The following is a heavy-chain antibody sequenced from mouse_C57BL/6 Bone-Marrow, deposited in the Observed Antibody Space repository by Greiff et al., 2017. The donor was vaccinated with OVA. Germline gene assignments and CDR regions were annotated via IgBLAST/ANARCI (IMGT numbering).Heavy chain of an antibody. J-gene: IGHJ4*01. CDR2: INPSSGYT. Sequence: VKLQESGAELARPGASVKMSCKASGYTFTSYTMHWVKQRPGQGLEWIGYINPSSGYTKYNQKFKDKATLTADKSSSTAYMQLSSLTSEDSAVYYCARGDDYDDGGYWGQGTSVTVSS. D-gene: IGHD2-4*01. V-gene: IGHV1-4*01. CDR3: ARGDDYDDGGY. CDR1: GYTFTSYT.